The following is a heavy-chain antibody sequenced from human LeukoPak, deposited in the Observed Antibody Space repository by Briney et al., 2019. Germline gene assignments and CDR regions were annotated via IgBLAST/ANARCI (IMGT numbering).Heavy chain of an antibody. Sequence: SETLSLTCAVYGGYFSGYYWSWIRQPPGKGLEWIGEINHSGSTNYNPSLKSRVTISVDTSKNQFSLKLSSVTAADTAVYYCARGWRGGYDFWSGYPHLYYFDYWGQGTLVTVSS. V-gene: IGHV4-34*01. J-gene: IGHJ4*02. D-gene: IGHD3-3*01. CDR3: ARGWRGGYDFWSGYPHLYYFDY. CDR1: GGYFSGYY. CDR2: INHSGST.